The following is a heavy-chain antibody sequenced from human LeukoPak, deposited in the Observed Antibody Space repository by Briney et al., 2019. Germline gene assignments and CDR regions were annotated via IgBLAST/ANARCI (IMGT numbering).Heavy chain of an antibody. J-gene: IGHJ5*02. V-gene: IGHV1-2*02. CDR1: GYTFTGYY. CDR3: ARHMTTANNWFDP. D-gene: IGHD1-1*01. CDR2: INPKSGGT. Sequence: ASVKVSCKASGYTFTGYYMHWVRQAPGRGLEWMGWINPKSGGTNYEQKFQGRVIMTRDTSISTAYMELSRLTSDDTAVYYCARHMTTANNWFDPWGQGTLVTVSS.